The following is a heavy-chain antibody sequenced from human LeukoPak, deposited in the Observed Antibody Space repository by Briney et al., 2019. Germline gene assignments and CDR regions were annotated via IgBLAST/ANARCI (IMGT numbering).Heavy chain of an antibody. J-gene: IGHJ4*02. V-gene: IGHV3-7*01. CDR3: TRVPYGDYWSSDY. D-gene: IGHD4-17*01. CDR1: GFTFNNYW. Sequence: GGSLRLSCAASGFTFNNYWMSWVRQAPGKGLEWVANIKQDGIEKYYVDSVKGRFTISRDNAKNSLYLQMNSLRAEDTAIYYCTRVPYGDYWSSDYWGQGTLVTVSS. CDR2: IKQDGIEK.